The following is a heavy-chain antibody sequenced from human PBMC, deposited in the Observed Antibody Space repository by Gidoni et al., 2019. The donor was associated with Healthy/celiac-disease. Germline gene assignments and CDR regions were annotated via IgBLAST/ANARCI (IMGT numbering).Heavy chain of an antibody. D-gene: IGHD5-18*01. J-gene: IGHJ4*02. CDR1: GFHFSSYA. V-gene: IGHV3-23*04. Sequence: EVQLVESGGGLVQPGGSLRLSCAASGFHFSSYAMSWVRPAPWQGLEWFSAISGSGGSTYYADSVKGRFTISRDNSKNTLYLQMNSLRAEDTAVYYCAMGGYSYGYYFDYWGQGTLVTVSS. CDR2: ISGSGGST. CDR3: AMGGYSYGYYFDY.